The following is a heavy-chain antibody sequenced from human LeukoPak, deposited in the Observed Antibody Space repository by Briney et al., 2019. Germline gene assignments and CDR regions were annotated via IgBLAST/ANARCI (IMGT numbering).Heavy chain of an antibody. V-gene: IGHV4-30-2*01. Sequence: SETLSLTCAVSGGSISSGGYSWSWIRQPPGKGLEWIGYIYHSGSTYYNPSLKSRVTISVDRSKNQFSLKLSSVTAADTAVYYCAREGYGSGSHLDYWGQGTLVTVSS. J-gene: IGHJ4*02. D-gene: IGHD3-10*01. CDR1: GGSISSGGYS. CDR2: IYHSGST. CDR3: AREGYGSGSHLDY.